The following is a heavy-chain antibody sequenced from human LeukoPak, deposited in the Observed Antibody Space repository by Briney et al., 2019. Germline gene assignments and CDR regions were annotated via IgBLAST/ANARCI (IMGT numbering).Heavy chain of an antibody. CDR1: GFTFSSYA. CDR3: ARGGVQLWLVFDY. D-gene: IGHD5-18*01. J-gene: IGHJ4*02. CDR2: IYSGGST. Sequence: GGSLRLSCAASGFTFSSYAMSWVRQAPGKGLEWVSVIYSGGSTYYADSVKGRFTISRDNSKNTLYLQMNSPRAEDTAVYYCARGGVQLWLVFDYWGQGTLVTVSS. V-gene: IGHV3-66*01.